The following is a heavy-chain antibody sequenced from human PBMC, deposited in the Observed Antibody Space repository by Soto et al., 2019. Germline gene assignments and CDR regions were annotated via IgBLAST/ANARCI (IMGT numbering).Heavy chain of an antibody. CDR1: GFTFSSYA. CDR2: ISGSGGST. D-gene: IGHD3-3*01. Sequence: GGSLRLSCAASGFTFSSYAMSWVRQAPGKGLEWVSAISGSGGSTYYADSVKGRFTISRDNSKNTLYLQMNSLRAEDTAVYYCAKVPISITISGYYFDYWGQGTLVTVSS. J-gene: IGHJ4*02. V-gene: IGHV3-23*01. CDR3: AKVPISITISGYYFDY.